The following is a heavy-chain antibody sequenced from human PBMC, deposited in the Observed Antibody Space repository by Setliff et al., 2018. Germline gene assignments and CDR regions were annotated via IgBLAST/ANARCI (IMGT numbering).Heavy chain of an antibody. CDR1: GDSIYNQF. V-gene: IGHV4-4*08. D-gene: IGHD2-15*01. CDR3: ARGLNSDSWTFAY. CDR2: IYSTGST. J-gene: IGHJ4*02. Sequence: KLSETLSLTCTVSGDSIYNQFWSWVRQPPGKGLQWIGYIYSTGSTNYNPSLKSRVTRSIDTSKNQFSLNLNSVTAADTAIYYCARGLNSDSWTFAYWGQGSLVTVSS.